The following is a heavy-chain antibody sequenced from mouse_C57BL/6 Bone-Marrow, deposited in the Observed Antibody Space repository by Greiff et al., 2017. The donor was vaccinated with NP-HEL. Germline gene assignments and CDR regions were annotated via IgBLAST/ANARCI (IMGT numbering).Heavy chain of an antibody. D-gene: IGHD1-1*01. J-gene: IGHJ3*01. V-gene: IGHV1-85*01. CDR1: GYTFTSYD. Sequence: VQLQQSGPELVKPGASVKLSCKASGYTFTSYDINWVKQRPGQGLEWIGWIYPRDGSTKYNEKFKGKATLTVDTSSSTAYMELHSLTSADSAVYFCARDYYYGSSYVGFAYWGQGTLVTVSA. CDR2: IYPRDGST. CDR3: ARDYYYGSSYVGFAY.